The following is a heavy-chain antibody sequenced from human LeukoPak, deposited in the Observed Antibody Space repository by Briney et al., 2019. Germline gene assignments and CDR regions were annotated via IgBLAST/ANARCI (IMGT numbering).Heavy chain of an antibody. D-gene: IGHD3-16*01. V-gene: IGHV3-23*01. CDR3: AKASWVSRTDAVR. CDR1: GLSSSSFA. CDR2: ISGNGET. Sequence: PGRSLSLSCAASGLSSSSFAMSWVRQGPARGVEWVSSISGNGETFYADSVKGRFTLSSDSSRNTVYFQLNNLRVEDAAIYYCAKASWVSRTDAVRWGQGTLVTVSS. J-gene: IGHJ4*02.